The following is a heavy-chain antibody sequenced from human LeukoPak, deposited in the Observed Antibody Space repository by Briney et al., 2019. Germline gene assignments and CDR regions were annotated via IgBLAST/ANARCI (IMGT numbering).Heavy chain of an antibody. V-gene: IGHV4-39*07. CDR1: GGSISSSSYY. J-gene: IGHJ4*02. CDR2: IYYSGST. Sequence: PSETLSLTCTVSGGSISSSSYYWGWIRQPPGKGLEWIGSIYYSGSTYYNPSLKSRVTISVDTSKNQFSLKLSSVTAADTAVYYCARAYYDYVWGSYRKFDYWGQGTLVTVSS. CDR3: ARAYYDYVWGSYRKFDY. D-gene: IGHD3-16*02.